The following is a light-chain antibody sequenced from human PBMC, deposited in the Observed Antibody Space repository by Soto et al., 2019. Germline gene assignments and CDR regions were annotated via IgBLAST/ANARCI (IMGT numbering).Light chain of an antibody. CDR3: QQHINWPLT. CDR1: QSFSSSY. Sequence: ENVLTQSPGTLSLSPGERATLSCRASQSFSSSYLAWYQQKPGQAPRLLIYETSSRATGIPARFSGSGSGADFTLTISSLEPEDFALYYCQQHINWPLTFGGGTKVDIK. J-gene: IGKJ4*01. V-gene: IGKV3D-20*02. CDR2: ETS.